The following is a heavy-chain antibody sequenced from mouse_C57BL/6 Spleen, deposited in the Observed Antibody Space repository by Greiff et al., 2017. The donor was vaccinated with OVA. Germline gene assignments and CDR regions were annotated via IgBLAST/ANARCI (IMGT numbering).Heavy chain of an antibody. CDR2: ISSGGST. V-gene: IGHV2-2*01. D-gene: IGHD2-1*01. CDR3: ARLYYGNYEGYAMDY. Sequence: VQLQQSGPGLVQPSQSLSITCTVSGFSLTSYGVHWVRQSPGKGLEWLGVISSGGSTDYNAAFISRLSISKDNSKSQVFFKMNSLQADDTAIYYCARLYYGNYEGYAMDYWGQGTSVTVSS. CDR1: GFSLTSYG. J-gene: IGHJ4*01.